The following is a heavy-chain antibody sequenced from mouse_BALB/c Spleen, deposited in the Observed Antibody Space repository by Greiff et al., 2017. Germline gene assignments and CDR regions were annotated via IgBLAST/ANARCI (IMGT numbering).Heavy chain of an antibody. V-gene: IGHV14-3*02. J-gene: IGHJ3*01. D-gene: IGHD2-10*02. CDR2: IDPANGNT. CDR3: AMYGNYGGFAY. CDR1: GFNIKDTY. Sequence: EVMLVESGAELVKPGASVKLSCTASGFNIKDTYMHWVKQRPEQGLEWIGRIDPANGNTKYDPKFQGKATITADTSSNTAYLQLSSLTSEDTAVYYCAMYGNYGGFAYWGQGTLVTVSA.